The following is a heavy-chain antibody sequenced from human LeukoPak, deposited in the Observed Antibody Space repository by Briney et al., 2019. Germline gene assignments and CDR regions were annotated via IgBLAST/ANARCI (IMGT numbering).Heavy chain of an antibody. CDR2: INGYGSST. D-gene: IGHD5-18*01. V-gene: IGHV3-74*01. CDR3: ARDAPGNTALDY. Sequence: PGGSLRLSCAASGFTFISYWMHWVRQAPGKGLVWVSRINGYGSSTDFADSVKGRFTISRDNAKNTLYLQMNSLRAEDTAVYCCARDAPGNTALDYWGQGTLVTVSS. CDR1: GFTFISYW. J-gene: IGHJ4*02.